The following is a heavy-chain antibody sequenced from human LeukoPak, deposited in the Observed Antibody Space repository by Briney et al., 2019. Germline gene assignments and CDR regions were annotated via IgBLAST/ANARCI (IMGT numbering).Heavy chain of an antibody. Sequence: GGSLRLSCAASGFIASNRYMSWVRQAPGKGLEWVSVMYSGGTAHYADSVRGRFTISGDNSKNTVYLHMNSLTADYTAMYYCVRGGEDRRYLDTKRAFDIWGLGTMVTVSS. CDR1: GFIASNRY. J-gene: IGHJ3*02. CDR2: MYSGGTA. V-gene: IGHV3-66*02. D-gene: IGHD3-9*01. CDR3: VRGGEDRRYLDTKRAFDI.